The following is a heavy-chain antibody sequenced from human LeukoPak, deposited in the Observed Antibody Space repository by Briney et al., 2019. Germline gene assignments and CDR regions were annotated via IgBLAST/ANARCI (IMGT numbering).Heavy chain of an antibody. CDR3: ARDQTTPYSSGWLDY. J-gene: IGHJ4*02. CDR2: IYYSGRT. Sequence: SETLSLTCTVSGGSISSYHWSWIRQPPGKGLEWIGYIYYSGRTNYNPSLESRVTISIDTSKQLFSLKLSSVTAADTALYYCARDQTTPYSSGWLDYWGQGTLVTVSS. D-gene: IGHD6-19*01. CDR1: GGSISSYH. V-gene: IGHV4-59*01.